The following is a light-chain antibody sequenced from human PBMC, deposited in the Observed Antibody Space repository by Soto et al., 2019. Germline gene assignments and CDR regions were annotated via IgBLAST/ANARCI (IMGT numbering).Light chain of an antibody. CDR1: SSNIGTNA. CDR2: NNN. V-gene: IGLV1-44*01. Sequence: QSVLTQPPSASGTPGQRVTISCSGGSSNIGTNAVNWYQQLPGTAPKLLIYNNNQRPSGVPDRFSGSKSGTSASLAISGLQSEDDADYYWAAWDDSLNGYVFGTVTKVPVL. CDR3: AAWDDSLNGYV. J-gene: IGLJ1*01.